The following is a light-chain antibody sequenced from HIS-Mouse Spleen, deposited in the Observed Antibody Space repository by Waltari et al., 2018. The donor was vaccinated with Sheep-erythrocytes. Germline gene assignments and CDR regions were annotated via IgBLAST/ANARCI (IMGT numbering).Light chain of an antibody. J-gene: IGLJ1*01. Sequence: SYELTQPPSVSVSPGQTASITCSGDKLGDKYACWYQQKPGQSPVLVIYQDSKRPSGIPERFSGSNSGDTATLTIGGTQAIDEADYYCQAWDSSIYVFGTGTKVTVL. CDR2: QDS. CDR3: QAWDSSIYV. CDR1: KLGDKY. V-gene: IGLV3-1*01.